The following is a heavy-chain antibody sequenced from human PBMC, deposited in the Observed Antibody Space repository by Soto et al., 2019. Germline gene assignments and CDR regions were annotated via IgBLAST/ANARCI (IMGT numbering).Heavy chain of an antibody. CDR3: ARSFGGAAAGPFDY. CDR1: GCSISSGGYS. Sequence: QVQLQESGPGLVKPSQTLSLTCTVSGCSISSGGYSWSWIRQHPGKGLEWIGYIYYSGSTYYNPSLKSLATISVDTSKTQFSLKLSSVTAADTAVYYCARSFGGAAAGPFDYWGQGTLVTVSS. CDR2: IYYSGST. J-gene: IGHJ4*02. V-gene: IGHV4-31*01. D-gene: IGHD6-13*01.